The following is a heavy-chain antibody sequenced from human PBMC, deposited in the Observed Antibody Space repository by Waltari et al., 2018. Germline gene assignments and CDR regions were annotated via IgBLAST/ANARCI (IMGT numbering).Heavy chain of an antibody. CDR3: ARGRTAYRFAYNWNDPFDY. CDR2: INHSGST. CDR1: GGSFSGYY. Sequence: QVQLQQWGAGLLKPSETLSLTCAVYGGSFSGYYWSWTRRPPGKGLEWIGEINHSGSTNYNPSLKSRVTISVDTSKNQFSLKLSSVTAADTAVYYCARGRTAYRFAYNWNDPFDYWGQGTLVTVSS. D-gene: IGHD1-20*01. V-gene: IGHV4-34*01. J-gene: IGHJ4*02.